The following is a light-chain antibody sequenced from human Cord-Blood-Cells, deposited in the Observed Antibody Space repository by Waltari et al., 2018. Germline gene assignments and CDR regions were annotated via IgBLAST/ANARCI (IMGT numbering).Light chain of an antibody. V-gene: IGLV2-23*01. J-gene: IGLJ3*02. CDR3: CSYAGSSTRV. CDR1: SSDVRSYNL. Sequence: QSALTQPASVSGSPGQSITISCTGTSSDVRSYNLVPWYQQHPGKDPKLLIYEGSKRPSGVSNRCSRSKSCDTASLTISGLQAEDDAAYYCCSYAGSSTRVFGGGTKLTVL. CDR2: EGS.